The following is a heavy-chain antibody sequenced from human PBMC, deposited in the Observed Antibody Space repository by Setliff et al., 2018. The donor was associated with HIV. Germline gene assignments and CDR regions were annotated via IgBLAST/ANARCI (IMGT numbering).Heavy chain of an antibody. CDR3: ARIYCGGDCYPPNDAFDI. Sequence: ASVKVSCKASGYTLRRHGISWVRQAPGQGLEWMGWISAYNGNTNYAQKFQGRVTLTTDTSTSTAYMELRSLRSDDTAVYYCARIYCGGDCYPPNDAFDIWGQGTMVTVSS. CDR2: ISAYNGNT. J-gene: IGHJ3*02. D-gene: IGHD2-21*02. V-gene: IGHV1-18*01. CDR1: GYTLRRHG.